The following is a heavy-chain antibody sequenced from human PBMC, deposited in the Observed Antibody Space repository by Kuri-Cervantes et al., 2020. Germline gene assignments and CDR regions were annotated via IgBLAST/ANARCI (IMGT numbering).Heavy chain of an antibody. Sequence: GGSLRLSCAASGFTFSSYWMSWVRQAPGKGLEWVAFIRYDGSNQYYADSVKGRISISRDNSKNTLYLQMNSLRAEDTAVYYCTKDQGTGDVFPSDWGQGTLVTVSS. D-gene: IGHD7-27*01. CDR2: IRYDGSNQ. CDR3: TKDQGTGDVFPSD. V-gene: IGHV3-30*02. CDR1: GFTFSSYW. J-gene: IGHJ4*02.